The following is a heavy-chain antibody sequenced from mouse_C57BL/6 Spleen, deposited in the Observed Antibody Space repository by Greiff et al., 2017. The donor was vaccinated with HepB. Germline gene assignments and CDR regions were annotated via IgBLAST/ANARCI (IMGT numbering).Heavy chain of an antibody. CDR3: ARLDLFYWYFDV. Sequence: VQLQQPGAELVKPGASVKLSCKASGYTFTSYWMHWVKQRPGRGLEWIGRFDPNSGGTKYNEKFKSKATLTVDKPSSTAYMQLSSLTSEDSAVYYCARLDLFYWYFDVWGTGTTVTVSS. CDR1: GYTFTSYW. CDR2: FDPNSGGT. V-gene: IGHV1-72*01. J-gene: IGHJ1*03.